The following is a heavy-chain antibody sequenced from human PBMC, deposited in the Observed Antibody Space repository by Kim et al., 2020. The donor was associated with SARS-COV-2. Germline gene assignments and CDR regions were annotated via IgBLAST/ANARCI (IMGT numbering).Heavy chain of an antibody. CDR1: GGSINYYY. D-gene: IGHD4-17*01. J-gene: IGHJ6*01. CDR3: SRTVDLGDHSSLYY. V-gene: IGHV4-59*01. Sequence: SETLSLTCSVSGGSINYYYWSWIRQSPGKGLEWIGYIYYNGNNKYNPALKSRVIMSVDKSKNKFSLRLKSVTAADKAADYYSRTVDLGDHSSLYY. CDR2: IYYNGNN.